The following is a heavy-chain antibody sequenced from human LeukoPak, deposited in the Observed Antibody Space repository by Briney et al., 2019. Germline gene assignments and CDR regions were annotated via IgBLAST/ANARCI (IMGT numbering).Heavy chain of an antibody. J-gene: IGHJ4*02. D-gene: IGHD1-26*01. V-gene: IGHV3-23*01. CDR2: ISGSGGST. CDR3: AKLAFPASGSFTPLDY. CDR1: GFTFSNYA. Sequence: GGSLRLSCAASGFTFSNYAMNWVRQAPGKGLEWVSVISGSGGSTYYADSVEGRFTISRDNSKNTLYLQMNSLSAEDTAVYYCAKLAFPASGSFTPLDYWGQGTLVTVSS.